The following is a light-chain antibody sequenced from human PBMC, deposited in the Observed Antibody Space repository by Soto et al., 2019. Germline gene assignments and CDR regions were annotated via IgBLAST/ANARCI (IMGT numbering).Light chain of an antibody. V-gene: IGKV4-1*01. Sequence: DFVMPQSPDSLAVSLGERATINCKSSQTVLSNSNNKNYLAWFQQRPGQPPKLLISWASIRESGVPDRFSGSGSGTDFTLTISSLQAEDVAVYYCQQYHSDPITFGQGTRLEIK. CDR2: WAS. CDR1: QTVLSNSNNKNY. CDR3: QQYHSDPIT. J-gene: IGKJ5*01.